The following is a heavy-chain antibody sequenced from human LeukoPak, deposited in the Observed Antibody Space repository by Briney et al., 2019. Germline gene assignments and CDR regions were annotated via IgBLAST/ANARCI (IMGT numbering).Heavy chain of an antibody. CDR3: ARGQYYYDSSGLRAFDI. CDR1: GGSFSGYY. D-gene: IGHD3-22*01. Sequence: SETLSLTCAVYGGSFSGYYWSWIRQPPGKGLEWIGEINHSGSTNYNPSLKSRVTMSVDTSKNQFSLKLSSVTAADTAVYYCARGQYYYDSSGLRAFDIWGQGTMVTVSS. J-gene: IGHJ3*02. CDR2: INHSGST. V-gene: IGHV4-34*01.